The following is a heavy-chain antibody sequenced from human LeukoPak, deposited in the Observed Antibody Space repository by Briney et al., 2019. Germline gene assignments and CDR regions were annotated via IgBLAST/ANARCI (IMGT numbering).Heavy chain of an antibody. J-gene: IGHJ5*02. CDR2: TT. V-gene: IGHV4-34*01. Sequence: TTNYTPSLKSRVTISVDTSKKKFSLTRRSVTSADTAVYYCARSAYSSSWYGGGSYNWFDPWGQGTLVTVSS. D-gene: IGHD6-13*01. CDR3: ARSAYSSSWYGGGSYNWFDP.